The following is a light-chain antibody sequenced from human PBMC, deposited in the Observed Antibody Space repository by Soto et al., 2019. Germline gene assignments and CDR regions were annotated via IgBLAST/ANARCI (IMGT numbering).Light chain of an antibody. CDR1: SSDVGGYNY. CDR3: SSYAGSNNWM. CDR2: EVN. Sequence: QSALTQPPSASGSPGQSVTISCTGTSSDVGGYNYVSWYQQYPGKAPKLMIYEVNKRPSGVPDRFSGSKSGNTASLTVSVLQAEDEADYYCSSYAGSNNWMFGGGTKLTVL. V-gene: IGLV2-8*01. J-gene: IGLJ3*02.